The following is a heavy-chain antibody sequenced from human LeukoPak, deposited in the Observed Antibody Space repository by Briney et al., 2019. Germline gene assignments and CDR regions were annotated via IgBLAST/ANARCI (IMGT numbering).Heavy chain of an antibody. D-gene: IGHD3-22*01. J-gene: IGHJ4*02. CDR1: GFTFSSYS. V-gene: IGHV3-21*01. CDR2: ISSSSSYI. Sequence: GGSLRLSCAASGFTFSSYSMNWVRQAPGKGLEWVSSISSSSSYIYYADSVKGRFTISRDNAKNSPYLQMNSLRAEGTAVYYCARDSHYYDSSGYFGYWGQGTLVTVSS. CDR3: ARDSHYYDSSGYFGY.